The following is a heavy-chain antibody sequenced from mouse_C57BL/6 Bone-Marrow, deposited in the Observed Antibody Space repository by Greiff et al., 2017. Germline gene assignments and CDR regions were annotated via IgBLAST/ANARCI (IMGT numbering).Heavy chain of an antibody. V-gene: IGHV5-6*01. Sequence: EVMLVESGGDLVKPGGSLKLSCAASGFTFSSYGMSWVRQTPDKRLEWVATISSGGSYTYYPDSVKGRFTISRDNAKNTLYLQMSSLKSEDTAMYYCARQGAVITTVVAPFAYWGQGTLVTVSA. CDR1: GFTFSSYG. J-gene: IGHJ3*01. CDR3: ARQGAVITTVVAPFAY. CDR2: ISSGGSYT. D-gene: IGHD1-1*01.